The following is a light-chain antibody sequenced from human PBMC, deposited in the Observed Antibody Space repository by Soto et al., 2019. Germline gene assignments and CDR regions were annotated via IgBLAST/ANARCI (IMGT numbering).Light chain of an antibody. CDR2: ENN. Sequence: QSVLTQPPSASAAPGQKVTISCSGSNSNIGNNYVSWYQQLPGTAPKLLIYENNNRPSEIPDRFSGSKSGTSATLGITGLQTGDEADYYCGTWDSSLSAHVFGTGTKVTVL. V-gene: IGLV1-51*02. J-gene: IGLJ1*01. CDR3: GTWDSSLSAHV. CDR1: NSNIGNNY.